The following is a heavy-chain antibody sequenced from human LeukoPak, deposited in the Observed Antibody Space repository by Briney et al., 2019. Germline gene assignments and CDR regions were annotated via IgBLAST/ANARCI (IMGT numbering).Heavy chain of an antibody. J-gene: IGHJ4*02. CDR1: GGSISSGSYY. Sequence: KPSETLSLTCTVSGGSISSGSYYWSWIRQPAGKGLEWIGRIYTSGSTNYNPSLKSRVTISVDTSKNQFSLKLSSVTAADTAVYYCAREIMVRGVFDYWGQGTLVTVSS. CDR3: AREIMVRGVFDY. V-gene: IGHV4-61*02. D-gene: IGHD3-10*01. CDR2: IYTSGST.